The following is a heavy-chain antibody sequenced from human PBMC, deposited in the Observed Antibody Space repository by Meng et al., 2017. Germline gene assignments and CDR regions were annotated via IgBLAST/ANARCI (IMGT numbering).Heavy chain of an antibody. Sequence: QVQCLQSGSELRKPWASLKVSCKAPGSTLTCYAINWLRPALGQGLQWMGWIDTKTRNPTYVPGFTGRLVFSLDTSVSTAYLQISGLKADDTAVYYCTRDGYSDCSRTSCFDSWGQGTLVTVSS. CDR1: GSTLTCYA. CDR3: TRDGYSDCSRTSCFDS. J-gene: IGHJ4*02. D-gene: IGHD2-2*01. V-gene: IGHV7-4-1*02. CDR2: IDTKTRNP.